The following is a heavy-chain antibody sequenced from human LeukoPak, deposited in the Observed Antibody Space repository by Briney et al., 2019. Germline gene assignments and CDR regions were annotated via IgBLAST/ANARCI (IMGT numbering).Heavy chain of an antibody. Sequence: SETLSLTCAVYGGSFSGYYWSWIRQHPGKGLEWIGYIYYSGSTYYNPSLKSRVTISVDTSKNQFSLKLSSVTAADTAVYYCARGPARRLRRPLDAFDIWGQGTMVTVSS. D-gene: IGHD4-17*01. CDR3: ARGPARRLRRPLDAFDI. J-gene: IGHJ3*02. V-gene: IGHV4-34*01. CDR2: IYYSGST. CDR1: GGSFSGYY.